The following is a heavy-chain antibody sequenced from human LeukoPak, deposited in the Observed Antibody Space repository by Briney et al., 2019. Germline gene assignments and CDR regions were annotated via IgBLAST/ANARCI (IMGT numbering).Heavy chain of an antibody. D-gene: IGHD2-15*01. CDR2: ISGSGGST. CDR1: GFTFSSYA. V-gene: IGHV3-23*01. CDR3: ANRGYCSGGSCYSGAFDI. Sequence: GGSLRLSCAASGFTFSSYAMSWVRQAPGKGLEWVSAISGSGGSTDYEDSGKGRFTISRDNSKNTLYLQMNSLRAEDTAVYYCANRGYCSGGSCYSGAFDIWGQGTMVTVSS. J-gene: IGHJ3*02.